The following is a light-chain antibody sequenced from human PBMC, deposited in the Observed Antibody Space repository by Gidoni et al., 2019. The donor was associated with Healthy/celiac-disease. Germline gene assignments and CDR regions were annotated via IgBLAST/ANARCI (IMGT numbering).Light chain of an antibody. J-gene: IGLJ7*01. CDR1: SSDVVSYNL. CDR3: CSYAGSSTFV. CDR2: EGS. V-gene: IGLV2-23*01. Sequence: QSALTPPASVSGSPGQSLTISCTGTSSDVVSYNLVSCYQQLPGKAPNLMIYEGSKRPSGVSNRFSGSKSGNPASLTISGLQAEDEADYYCCSYAGSSTFVFGGGTQLTVL.